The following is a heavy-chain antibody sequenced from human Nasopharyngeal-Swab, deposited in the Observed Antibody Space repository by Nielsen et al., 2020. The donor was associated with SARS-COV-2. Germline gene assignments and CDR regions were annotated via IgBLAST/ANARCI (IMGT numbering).Heavy chain of an antibody. D-gene: IGHD3-3*01. V-gene: IGHV4-34*01. J-gene: IGHJ4*02. Sequence: WIRQPPGKGLEWIGEINHSGSTNYNPSLKSRVTISVDTSKNQFSLKLSSVTGADTAVYYCARHTTIFGVVIRPFDYWGQGTLVTVSS. CDR3: ARHTTIFGVVIRPFDY. CDR2: INHSGST.